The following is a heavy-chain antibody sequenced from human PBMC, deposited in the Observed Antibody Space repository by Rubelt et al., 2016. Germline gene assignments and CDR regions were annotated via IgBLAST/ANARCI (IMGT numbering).Heavy chain of an antibody. CDR2: IYYGEST. V-gene: IGHV4-59*08. CDR3: ARHQGLWFGEVDY. Sequence: QVQLQESGPGLVKPSETLSLTCTVSGGSISSYYWTWIRQPPGKGLEWIGSIYYGESTNFNPSLKSRVTISADTSKKQISLKLSYVTAADTAVYYCARHQGLWFGEVDYWGQGTLVTVSS. CDR1: GGSISSYY. D-gene: IGHD3-10*01. J-gene: IGHJ4*02.